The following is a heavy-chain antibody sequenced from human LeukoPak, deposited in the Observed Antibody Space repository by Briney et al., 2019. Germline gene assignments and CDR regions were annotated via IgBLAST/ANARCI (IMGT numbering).Heavy chain of an antibody. J-gene: IGHJ4*02. D-gene: IGHD2-2*01. V-gene: IGHV4-38-2*02. CDR1: GYSISSGYY. Sequence: SETLSLTCTVSGYSISSGYYWGWIRQPPGKGLEWIGSLYHTGNTYYNPSLKSRVTISLDTSKNQFSLKLSSVTAADTAVYYCAREVVVPAASFDYWGQGTLVTVSS. CDR3: AREVVVPAASFDY. CDR2: LYHTGNT.